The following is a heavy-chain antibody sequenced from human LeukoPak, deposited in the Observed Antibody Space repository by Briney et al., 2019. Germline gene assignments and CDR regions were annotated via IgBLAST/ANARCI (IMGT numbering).Heavy chain of an antibody. Sequence: PGGFLRLSCAASGFTFSSYAMHWVRQAPGKGLEWVAVISYDGSNKYYADSVKGRFTISRDNSKNTLYLQMNSLRAEDTAVYYCARRRDFIDYWGQGTLVAVSS. J-gene: IGHJ4*02. CDR3: ARRRDFIDY. D-gene: IGHD3/OR15-3a*01. V-gene: IGHV3-30*01. CDR1: GFTFSSYA. CDR2: ISYDGSNK.